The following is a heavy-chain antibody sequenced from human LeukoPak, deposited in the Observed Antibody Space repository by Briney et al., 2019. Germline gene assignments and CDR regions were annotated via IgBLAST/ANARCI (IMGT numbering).Heavy chain of an antibody. J-gene: IGHJ4*02. CDR1: GFTFSSYD. Sequence: GGSLRLSCAASGFTFSSYDMTWVRQAPGQGLEWVAAVSTDGSGTTHADSVKDRFTISRDNSKNTLYLQMHSLTAEDTATYYCAKSRGNWYSDYWGQGTLVTVSS. CDR3: AKSRGNWYSDY. CDR2: VSTDGSGT. V-gene: IGHV3-23*05.